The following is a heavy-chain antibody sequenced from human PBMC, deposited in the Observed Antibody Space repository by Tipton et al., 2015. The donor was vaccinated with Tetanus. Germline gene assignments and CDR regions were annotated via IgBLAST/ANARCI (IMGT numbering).Heavy chain of an antibody. D-gene: IGHD6-19*01. CDR2: VFYTGIT. J-gene: IGHJ5*02. CDR1: GGSISSSDYY. Sequence: LRLSCTVSGGSISSSDYYWAWLRQPPGSGLEWIGSVFYTGITYYNASLSSRLTISVDTSKNQFSLKLSSVYAADTAVYYCAEHAYRSGYYKGWFDPWGQGTLVTVSS. CDR3: AEHAYRSGYYKGWFDP. V-gene: IGHV4-39*01.